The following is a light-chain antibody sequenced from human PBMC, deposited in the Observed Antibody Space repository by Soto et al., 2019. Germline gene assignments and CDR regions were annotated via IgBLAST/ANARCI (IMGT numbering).Light chain of an antibody. J-gene: IGLJ2*01. CDR1: NSNIGAGYD. V-gene: IGLV1-40*01. CDR3: QSYDSSLSGSV. Sequence: QSVLTQPPSVSGAPGQRVTISCTGSNSNIGAGYDVHWYQQLPGTAPKLLIYGNSNRPSGVPDRFSGSKSGTSASLAITGLQAEDEADYYCQSYDSSLSGSVFGGGTKVTVL. CDR2: GNS.